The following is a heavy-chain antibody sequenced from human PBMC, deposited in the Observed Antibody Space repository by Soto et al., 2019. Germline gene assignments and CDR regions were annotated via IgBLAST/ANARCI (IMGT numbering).Heavy chain of an antibody. Sequence: QVQLVQSGAEVKKPGSSVKVSCTASGGSLRNSVISWVRQAPAQRLEWMGGVIPILGTANYAQKFQGRVTRSADEATRTAYMDLSSLSPDDTAVYYCARLGHPGHWGPGTLVIVSS. CDR2: VIPILGTA. CDR1: GGSLRNSV. CDR3: ARLGHPGH. J-gene: IGHJ4*02. V-gene: IGHV1-69*01.